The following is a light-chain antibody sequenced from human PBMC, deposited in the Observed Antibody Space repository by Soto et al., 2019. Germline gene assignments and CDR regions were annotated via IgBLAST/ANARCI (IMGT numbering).Light chain of an antibody. CDR2: EVS. CDR1: NSDVGLYNF. CDR3: SSYSSTSALYV. J-gene: IGLJ1*01. V-gene: IGLV2-14*01. Sequence: QLVLTQPASVSGSPGQSITISCTGTNSDVGLYNFVSWYQQHPGQAPKLLIYEVSLRPSGVSDRFSGSKSGHTASLTIFGLQTEDEADYFCSSYSSTSALYVFGVGTKVTVL.